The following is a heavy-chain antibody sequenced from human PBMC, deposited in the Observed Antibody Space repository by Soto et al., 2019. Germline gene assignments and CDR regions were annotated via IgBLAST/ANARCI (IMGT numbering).Heavy chain of an antibody. D-gene: IGHD2-2*01. Sequence: EVHLVESGGGLVKAGGSLRLSCAASGFTFSNAWMSWVRQAPGKGLEWIGRIKTNSDGGTVDYASPVKGRFTISRDDSKSMLYLDLNSLKTEDTGVYFCATVYCATTICYAPFDYWGKGTLVTVSS. CDR3: ATVYCATTICYAPFDY. V-gene: IGHV3-15*01. CDR1: GFTFSNAW. J-gene: IGHJ4*02. CDR2: IKTNSDGGTV.